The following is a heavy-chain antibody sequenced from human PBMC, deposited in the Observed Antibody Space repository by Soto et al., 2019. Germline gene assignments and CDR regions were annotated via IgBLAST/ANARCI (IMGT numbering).Heavy chain of an antibody. Sequence: GGSLRLSCEASGFNFSSYGIHWVRQAPGKGLGWVAIIWNDGSNEYYADSVKGRFTISRDNSKNTVYLQVSKLRAEDTAVYFCAGDQTDCGGYSDSWGQGTLVTVSS. CDR1: GFNFSSYG. J-gene: IGHJ4*02. V-gene: IGHV3-33*01. D-gene: IGHD2-21*01. CDR2: IWNDGSNE. CDR3: AGDQTDCGGYSDS.